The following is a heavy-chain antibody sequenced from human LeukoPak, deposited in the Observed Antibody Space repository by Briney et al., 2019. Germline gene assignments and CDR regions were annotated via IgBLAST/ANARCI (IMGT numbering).Heavy chain of an antibody. D-gene: IGHD4-17*01. Sequence: GGPLRLSCAASGFTFSNYAMSWVRPAPGKGLEWVSAISGSGGNTYYADSVKGRFTISRDNSKNTVFLQMKNLRAEDTAVYYCARVCRYGVTFGGMDVWGQGTTVTVSS. CDR1: GFTFSNYA. CDR3: ARVCRYGVTFGGMDV. CDR2: ISGSGGNT. V-gene: IGHV3-23*01. J-gene: IGHJ6*02.